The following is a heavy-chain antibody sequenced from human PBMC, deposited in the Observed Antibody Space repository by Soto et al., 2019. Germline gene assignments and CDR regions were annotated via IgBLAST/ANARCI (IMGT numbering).Heavy chain of an antibody. J-gene: IGHJ4*02. CDR1: GFTVSSYA. Sequence: EVQLLESGGGLVQPGGSLRLSCAAAGFTVSSYAMSWVRQAPGKGLEWVSSISGSGGSTYYADSVTGRFTISRDNSKNTLYLQMNSLRAEDTAVYYCAKTLSGASGTFDYWGQGTLVTVSS. CDR2: ISGSGGST. V-gene: IGHV3-23*01. D-gene: IGHD3-10*01. CDR3: AKTLSGASGTFDY.